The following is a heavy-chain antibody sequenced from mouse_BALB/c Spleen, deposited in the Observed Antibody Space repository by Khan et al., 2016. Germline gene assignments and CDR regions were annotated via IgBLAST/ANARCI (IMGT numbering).Heavy chain of an antibody. J-gene: IGHJ2*01. CDR3: ATSTSCYWYYFDC. Sequence: EVQLQESGPDLVKPSQSLSLTCTVTGYSIPSHYSWHWIRHFPGNKLEWMGYIHYSGSTNYNPSLKSRISITRDTSKNQFFLQLNSVTTEDTATYYCATSTSCYWYYFDCWGQGTTLTVSS. CDR2: IHYSGST. CDR1: GYSIPSHYS. V-gene: IGHV3-1*02. D-gene: IGHD3-1*01.